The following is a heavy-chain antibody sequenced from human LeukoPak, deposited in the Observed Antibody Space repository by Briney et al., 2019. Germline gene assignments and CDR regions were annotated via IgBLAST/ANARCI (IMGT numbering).Heavy chain of an antibody. CDR3: ARGSSLYCSSTSCPYYYYYMDV. V-gene: IGHV4-34*01. CDR1: GGSFSGYY. CDR2: INHSGST. Sequence: SETLSLTCAVYGGSFSGYYWSWIRQPPGKGLEWIGEINHSGSTNYNPSLKSRVTISVDTSKNQFSLKPSSVTAADTAVYYCARGSSLYCSSTSCPYYYYYMDVWGKGTTVTVSS. D-gene: IGHD2-2*01. J-gene: IGHJ6*03.